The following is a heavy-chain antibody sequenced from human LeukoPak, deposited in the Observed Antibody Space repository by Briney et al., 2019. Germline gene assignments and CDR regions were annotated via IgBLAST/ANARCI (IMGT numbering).Heavy chain of an antibody. CDR1: GFTFSSYG. J-gene: IGHJ4*02. CDR2: IGGSGNTT. V-gene: IGHV3-23*01. D-gene: IGHD2-15*01. Sequence: GGSLRLSCSTSGFTFSSYGMSWVRQAPGKGLEWVSAIGGSGNTTFYSDSVKGRFTISRDNYKSTLYLQMNSLTAEDTAIYFCAKIRGDSSGWVLDYWGQGILGAVSS. CDR3: AKIRGDSSGWVLDY.